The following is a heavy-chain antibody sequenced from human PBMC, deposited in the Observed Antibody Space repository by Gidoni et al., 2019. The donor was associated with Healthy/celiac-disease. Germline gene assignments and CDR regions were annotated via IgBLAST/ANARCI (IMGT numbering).Heavy chain of an antibody. J-gene: IGHJ4*02. CDR2: LKQDGSDE. CDR1: GFTFSNYW. CDR3: ARESPRMYSGSYTYFDN. Sequence: EVQLVESGGGLVQPGGSLRLSCAASGFTFSNYWMSWVRQAPGKGLEWVASLKQDGSDEFYADAVKGRFTISRDNAQNSLYLQVNSLRAEDTAVYYCARESPRMYSGSYTYFDNWGQGTLVTVFS. V-gene: IGHV3-7*01. D-gene: IGHD1-26*01.